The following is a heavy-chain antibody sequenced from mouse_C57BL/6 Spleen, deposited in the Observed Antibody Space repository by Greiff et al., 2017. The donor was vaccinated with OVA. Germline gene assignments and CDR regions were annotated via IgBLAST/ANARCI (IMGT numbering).Heavy chain of an antibody. CDR1: GFTFSDYY. V-gene: IGHV5-12*01. Sequence: EVHLVESGGGLVQPGGSLKLSCAASGFTFSDYYMYWVRQTPEKRLEWVAYISNGGGSTYYPDTVKGRFTISRDNAKNTLYLQMSRLKSEDTAMYYCARHGTGVFAYWGQGTLVTVSA. CDR3: ARHGTGVFAY. D-gene: IGHD4-1*01. CDR2: ISNGGGST. J-gene: IGHJ3*01.